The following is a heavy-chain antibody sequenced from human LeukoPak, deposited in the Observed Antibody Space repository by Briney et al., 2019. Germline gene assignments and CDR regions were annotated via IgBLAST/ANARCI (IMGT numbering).Heavy chain of an antibody. V-gene: IGHV3-21*01. CDR1: GFTFSSYS. CDR3: ASQYTSSRIFDD. CDR2: ISSSSTYI. J-gene: IGHJ4*02. Sequence: GGSLRLSCAASGFTFSSYSMNWVRQTPGKGLEWVSSISSSSTYIYYADSVKGRFTVSRDNAKNSLYLQMNSLRAEDTAVYFCASQYTSSRIFDDWGQGTLVTVSS. D-gene: IGHD6-13*01.